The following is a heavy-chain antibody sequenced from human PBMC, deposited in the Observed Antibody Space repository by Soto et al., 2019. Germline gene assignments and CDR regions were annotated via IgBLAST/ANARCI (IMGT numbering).Heavy chain of an antibody. V-gene: IGHV3-48*01. D-gene: IGHD3-22*01. Sequence: PGGSLRLSCAASGFTFSSYSMNWVRQVPGKGLEWISYITNTGDNTYYADSVKGRFTISRDNADNSLYLQMNSLRAEDTAIYYCARDSVVVSFRPRNFDLWGRGTQVTVSS. CDR1: GFTFSSYS. J-gene: IGHJ2*01. CDR2: ITNTGDNT. CDR3: ARDSVVVSFRPRNFDL.